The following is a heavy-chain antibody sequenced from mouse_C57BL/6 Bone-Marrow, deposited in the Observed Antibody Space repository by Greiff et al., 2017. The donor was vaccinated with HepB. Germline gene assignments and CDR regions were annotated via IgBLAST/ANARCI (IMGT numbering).Heavy chain of an antibody. D-gene: IGHD1-1*01. V-gene: IGHV5-9-1*02. CDR2: ISSGGDYI. CDR1: GFTFSSYA. CDR3: TRSEYYYGSSPAWFAY. Sequence: EVKVVESGEGLVKPGGSLKLSCAASGFTFSSYAMSWVRQTPEKRLEWVAYISSGGDYIYYADTVKGRVTISRDNARNTLYLQMSSLKSEDTAMYYCTRSEYYYGSSPAWFAYWGQGTLVTVSA. J-gene: IGHJ3*01.